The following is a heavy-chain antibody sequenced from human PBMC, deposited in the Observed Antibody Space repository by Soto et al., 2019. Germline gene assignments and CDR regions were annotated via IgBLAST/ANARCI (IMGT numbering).Heavy chain of an antibody. CDR1: GFTFSDYY. J-gene: IGHJ4*02. CDR2: ISSSSTYT. D-gene: IGHD4-4*01. V-gene: IGHV3-11*06. CDR3: ARGGNYNLDY. Sequence: ESGGGLVKPGGSLRLSCAASGFTFSDYYMAWLRQAPGKGLEWVSYISSSSTYTTYADSVKGRFTISRDNTKNSLYLQMNSLRAEDTAVYYCARGGNYNLDYWGQGILVTVSS.